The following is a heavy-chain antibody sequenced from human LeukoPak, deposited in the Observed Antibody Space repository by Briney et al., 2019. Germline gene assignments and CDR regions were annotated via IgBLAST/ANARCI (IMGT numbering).Heavy chain of an antibody. CDR1: GGSISSSRDY. CDR3: ARMLGWKYRSAFDI. D-gene: IGHD7-27*01. J-gene: IGHJ3*02. Sequence: SETLSLTCIVSGGSISSSRDYWAWIRQPPGKGLEWIANIYYSGSTYYNPSLKSRVTISVDTSKNQFSLKLSSVTAADTAVYYCARMLGWKYRSAFDIWDQGTMVTVSS. V-gene: IGHV4-39*07. CDR2: IYYSGST.